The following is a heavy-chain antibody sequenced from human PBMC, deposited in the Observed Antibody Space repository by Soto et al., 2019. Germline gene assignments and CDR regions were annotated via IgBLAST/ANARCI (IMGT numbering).Heavy chain of an antibody. D-gene: IGHD3-3*01. CDR3: ARGPFQGAYYDFWSGYYTGGYNWFDP. CDR1: GGSFSGYY. CDR2: INHSGST. J-gene: IGHJ5*02. Sequence: SETLSLTCAVYGGSFSGYYWSWIRQPPGKGLEWIGEINHSGSTNYNPSLKSRVTISVDTSKNQFSLKLSSVTAADTAVYYCARGPFQGAYYDFWSGYYTGGYNWFDPWGQGTLVTVS. V-gene: IGHV4-34*01.